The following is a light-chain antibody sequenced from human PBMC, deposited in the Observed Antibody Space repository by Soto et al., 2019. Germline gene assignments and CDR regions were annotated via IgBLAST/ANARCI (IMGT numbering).Light chain of an antibody. CDR2: DVS. V-gene: IGLV2-14*03. Sequence: QSALTQPASVSGSPGQSITISCTGTSSDVGGYNYVSWYQHHPGKAPKLIIYDVSYRPSGVSNRFSGSKSGNMASLTISGLQAEDEADYYCSSYTSTSTLVIFGGGTKLTVL. J-gene: IGLJ2*01. CDR3: SSYTSTSTLVI. CDR1: SSDVGGYNY.